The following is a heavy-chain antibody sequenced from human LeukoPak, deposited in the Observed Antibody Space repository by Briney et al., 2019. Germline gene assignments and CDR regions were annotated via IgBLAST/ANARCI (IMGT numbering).Heavy chain of an antibody. V-gene: IGHV3-48*03. CDR3: ARTVARIGY. Sequence: GGSLRLSCAASGFTFSSYEMNWVRQAPGKGREWVSHISSSCSTIYYTDSVKGRFTISRDNSKNSLYLQMNSLRAEDTAIYYCARTVARIGYWGQGTLVTVSS. D-gene: IGHD4-23*01. CDR2: ISSSCSTI. J-gene: IGHJ4*02. CDR1: GFTFSSYE.